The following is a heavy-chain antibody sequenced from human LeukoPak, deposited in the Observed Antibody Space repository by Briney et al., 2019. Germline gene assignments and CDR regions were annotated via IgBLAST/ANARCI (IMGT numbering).Heavy chain of an antibody. V-gene: IGHV1-2*02. CDR3: AVDYYDSSGYLY. CDR2: IIHHSGGT. Sequence: GSSVTVSFKPSGYTFTDYYMHLVLQPPAQGLEWMGWIIHHSGGTNYAQKFHGRVTVTRDTSISTAYMELSRLRSDDTAVYYCAVDYYDSSGYLYWGQGTLVTVSS. J-gene: IGHJ4*02. D-gene: IGHD3-22*01. CDR1: GYTFTDYY.